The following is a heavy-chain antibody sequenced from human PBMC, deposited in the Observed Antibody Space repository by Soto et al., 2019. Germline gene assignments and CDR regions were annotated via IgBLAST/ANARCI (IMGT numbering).Heavy chain of an antibody. V-gene: IGHV4-34*01. CDR1: GGSFSGYY. D-gene: IGHD3-10*01. CDR2: INHSGST. Sequence: QVQLQQWGAGLLKPSETLSLTCAVYGGSFSGYYWSWIRQPPGKGLEWIGEINHSGSTNYNPSLKSLVTISVDTSKNQFSLKLSSVTAADTAVYYCARGLRRITMVRGVIWRYWGQGTLVTVSS. J-gene: IGHJ4*02. CDR3: ARGLRRITMVRGVIWRY.